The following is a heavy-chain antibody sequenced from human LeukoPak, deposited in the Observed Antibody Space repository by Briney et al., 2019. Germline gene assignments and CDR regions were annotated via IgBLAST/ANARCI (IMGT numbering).Heavy chain of an antibody. V-gene: IGHV3-23*01. D-gene: IGHD2-2*01. J-gene: IGHJ3*02. CDR1: GFTFSSYV. Sequence: PGGSLRLSCAASGFTFSSYVMSWVRQAPGKGLEWVSGISGSSGSTYYADSVKGRFTISRDNSKNTLYLQMDSLRAEDTAVYYCAKDRRCSSTTCYDAFGIWGQGTMVTVSS. CDR2: ISGSSGST. CDR3: AKDRRCSSTTCYDAFGI.